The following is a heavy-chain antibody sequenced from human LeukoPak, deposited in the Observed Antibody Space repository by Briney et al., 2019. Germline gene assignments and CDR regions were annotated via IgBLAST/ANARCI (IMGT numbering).Heavy chain of an antibody. J-gene: IGHJ4*02. CDR1: GFSFSSYW. D-gene: IGHD4-11*01. Sequence: GGSLRLSCVASGFSFSSYWMHWVRQVPGKGLEWVSYISRSGDIIYYADSVKGRFTISRDNAKNSVYLQMNSLRAGDTAVYYCARDVGGRTTEYYFDYWGQGTLVTVSS. V-gene: IGHV3-48*03. CDR3: ARDVGGRTTEYYFDY. CDR2: ISRSGDII.